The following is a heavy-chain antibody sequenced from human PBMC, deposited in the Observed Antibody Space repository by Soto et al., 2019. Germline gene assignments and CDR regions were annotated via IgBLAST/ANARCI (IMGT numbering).Heavy chain of an antibody. D-gene: IGHD3-22*01. Sequence: EVQLLESGGGLVQPGGSLRLSCAASGFTFGSFAMSWVRQAPGKGLEWVSDISDSGVNTYYADSVKGRFTISRDISKNTLYLQMSSLRAEDTAVYHCAKSRDSSGYRLVYHYSVMDVWGPGTTVTVSS. CDR1: GFTFGSFA. J-gene: IGHJ6*02. V-gene: IGHV3-23*01. CDR3: AKSRDSSGYRLVYHYSVMDV. CDR2: ISDSGVNT.